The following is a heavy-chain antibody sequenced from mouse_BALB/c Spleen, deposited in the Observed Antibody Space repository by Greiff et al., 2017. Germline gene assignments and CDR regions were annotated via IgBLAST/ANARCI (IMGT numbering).Heavy chain of an antibody. CDR3: NAAYPWFAY. V-gene: IGHV14-4*02. J-gene: IGHJ3*01. CDR2: IDPENGDT. CDR1: GFNIKDYY. Sequence: VQLKESGAELVRSGASVKLSCTASGFNIKDYYMHWVKQRPEQGLEWIGWIDPENGDTEYAPKFQGKATMTADTSSNTAYLQLSSLTSEDTAVYYCNAAYPWFAYWGQGTLVTVSA.